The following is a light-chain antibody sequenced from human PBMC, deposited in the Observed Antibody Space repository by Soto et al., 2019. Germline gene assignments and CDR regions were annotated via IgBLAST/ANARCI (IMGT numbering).Light chain of an antibody. CDR2: AAS. CDR1: QGIRND. CDR3: QQYNSYSRT. Sequence: DIEMTQSPSAMSASVGDRVTITCRASQGIRNDLGWYQQKPGKAPKLLIYAASSLQSGVPSRFSGNGSGTEFTLTISSLQPDDFATYYCQQYNSYSRTFGQGTKVDI. V-gene: IGKV1-17*01. J-gene: IGKJ1*01.